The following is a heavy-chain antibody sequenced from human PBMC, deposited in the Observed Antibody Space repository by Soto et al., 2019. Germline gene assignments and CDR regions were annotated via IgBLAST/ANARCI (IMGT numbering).Heavy chain of an antibody. CDR2: ISGSGGSI. V-gene: IGHV3-23*01. D-gene: IGHD3-22*01. Sequence: GGSLRLSCAASGFTFSSYAMSWVRQAPGKGLEWVSAISGSGGSIYYADSVKGRFTISRDNSKNTLYLQMNSLRAEDTAVYYCAKGFPRIGNYYYMDVWGKGTTVTVSS. CDR1: GFTFSSYA. J-gene: IGHJ6*03. CDR3: AKGFPRIGNYYYMDV.